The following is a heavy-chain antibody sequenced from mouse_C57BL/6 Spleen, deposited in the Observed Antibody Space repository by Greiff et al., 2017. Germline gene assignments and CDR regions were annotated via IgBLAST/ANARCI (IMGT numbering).Heavy chain of an antibody. CDR2: IDPENGDT. J-gene: IGHJ1*03. CDR3: TIITTVVAPYWYFDV. Sequence: VQLKQSGAELVRPGASVKLSCTASGFNIKDDYMHWVKQRPEQGLEWIGWIDPENGDTEYASKFQGKATITADTSSNTAYLQLSSLTSEDTAVYYCTIITTVVAPYWYFDVWGTGTTVTVSS. D-gene: IGHD1-1*01. CDR1: GFNIKDDY. V-gene: IGHV14-4*01.